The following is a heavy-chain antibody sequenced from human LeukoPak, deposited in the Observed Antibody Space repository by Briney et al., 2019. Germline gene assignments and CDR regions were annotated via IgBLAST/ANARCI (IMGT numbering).Heavy chain of an antibody. V-gene: IGHV3-15*01. CDR3: ATDRNYFDSSGYDY. CDR2: IKSKTAGGTT. D-gene: IGHD3-22*01. Sequence: GGSLRLSHAASGLTFCNAWMPSVRKAAGKGQERDARIKSKTAGGTTDYAAPVKGRFTISRDESKNTLYLQMSSLKTEDTAVYYCATDRNYFDSSGYDYWGQGALVTVSS. CDR1: GLTFCNAW. J-gene: IGHJ4*02.